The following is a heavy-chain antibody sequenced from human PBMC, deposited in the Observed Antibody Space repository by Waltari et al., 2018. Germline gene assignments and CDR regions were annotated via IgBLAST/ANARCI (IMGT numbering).Heavy chain of an antibody. Sequence: EVQLVESGGGSVQPGGSLRLSCADPGFTLRNYIMHWVRQSSGEGLVWISRIKNDGSTTRYADSVGGRFTISRDNAKNTLYLDMNHLRVEDTAIYYCARDYNYKIDYWGQGILVTVSS. CDR2: IKNDGSTT. J-gene: IGHJ4*02. D-gene: IGHD3-22*01. CDR3: ARDYNYKIDY. CDR1: GFTLRNYI. V-gene: IGHV3-74*01.